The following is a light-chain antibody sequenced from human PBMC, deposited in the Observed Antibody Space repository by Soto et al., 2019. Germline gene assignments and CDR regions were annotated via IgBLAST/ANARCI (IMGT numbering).Light chain of an antibody. CDR1: QSVSSN. V-gene: IGKV3-15*01. CDR2: GAS. Sequence: EIVMTHSPSTLSVSPGLRSSLSCRASQSVSSNLAWYQQKPGQAPRLLIYGASTRATGIPAWLSGSGSGTEFTLTISSLKSEDFAVYYCQQYNNWPLFGQGTRLEIK. J-gene: IGKJ5*01. CDR3: QQYNNWPL.